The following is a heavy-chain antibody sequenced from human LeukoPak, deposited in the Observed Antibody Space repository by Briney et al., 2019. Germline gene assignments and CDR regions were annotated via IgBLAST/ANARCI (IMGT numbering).Heavy chain of an antibody. V-gene: IGHV4-30-4*01. J-gene: IGHJ4*02. Sequence: PSQTLSLTCTVSGGSISSGDYFWSWLRQPPGQGLEWIGYIYHSGTTYYSPSLKSRITLSADTSRNQFSLRLSSATAADTAVYYCARRISVAGVFDSWGQGTLVTVSS. CDR3: ARRISVAGVFDS. CDR1: GGSISSGDYF. D-gene: IGHD6-19*01. CDR2: IYHSGTT.